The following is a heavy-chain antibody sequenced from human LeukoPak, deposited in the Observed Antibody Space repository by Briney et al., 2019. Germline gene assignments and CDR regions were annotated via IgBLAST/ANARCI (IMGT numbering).Heavy chain of an antibody. V-gene: IGHV3-30*01. Sequence: GGSLRLSCAASGFTFSNYAMHWVRRAPGKGIEWVAVISYDGSNKYYADSVKGRFTISRDNSKNTLYLQMNSLRAEDTTLYYCARVYSSGRRWGYFDYWAQGTLVTVSS. CDR2: ISYDGSNK. D-gene: IGHD6-19*01. CDR3: ARVYSSGRRWGYFDY. J-gene: IGHJ4*02. CDR1: GFTFSNYA.